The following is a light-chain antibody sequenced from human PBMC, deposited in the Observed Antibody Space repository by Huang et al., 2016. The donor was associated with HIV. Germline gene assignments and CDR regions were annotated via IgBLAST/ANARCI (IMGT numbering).Light chain of an antibody. CDR1: QGITDD. V-gene: IGKV1-6*01. CDR3: LQDHNYPRT. Sequence: AIQMTQSPSSLSASVGDRVTITCRASQGITDDLGWYQQKPGKAPKLLISGASTLRSGVPPRFSGSGSGTDFTLTISSLQPEDYATYYCLQDHNYPRTFGQGTKVEI. J-gene: IGKJ1*01. CDR2: GAS.